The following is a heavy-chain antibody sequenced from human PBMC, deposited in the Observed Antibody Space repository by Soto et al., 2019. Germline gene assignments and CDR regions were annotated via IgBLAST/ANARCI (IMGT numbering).Heavy chain of an antibody. CDR2: ISPSTSHI. V-gene: IGHV3-21*01. D-gene: IGHD2-15*01. J-gene: IGHJ6*02. Sequence: EVHLVESGGGLVKPGGSLRLSCAVSGFTFSSCTMNWVRQAPGKGLEWVSSISPSTSHIDYPDSVKGRFTISRDNAKNSLFLQMNSLEAEDTAVYYCSGCSGGACHQNYGMDVWGQGTTVTVSS. CDR3: SGCSGGACHQNYGMDV. CDR1: GFTFSSCT.